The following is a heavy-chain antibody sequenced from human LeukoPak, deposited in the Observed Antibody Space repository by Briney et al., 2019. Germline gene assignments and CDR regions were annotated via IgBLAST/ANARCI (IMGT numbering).Heavy chain of an antibody. D-gene: IGHD6-6*01. J-gene: IGHJ5*02. CDR1: GYTFTNYD. Sequence: ASVKVSCKASGYTFTNYDLTWVRQATGQGLEWMGWMNPNSGDTGYAQKFQGRLTMTRDTSISTAYMELSSLRSEDTAVYYCARVAFAGQLPSEWFDPWGQGTLVTVSS. CDR3: ARVAFAGQLPSEWFDP. CDR2: MNPNSGDT. V-gene: IGHV1-8*01.